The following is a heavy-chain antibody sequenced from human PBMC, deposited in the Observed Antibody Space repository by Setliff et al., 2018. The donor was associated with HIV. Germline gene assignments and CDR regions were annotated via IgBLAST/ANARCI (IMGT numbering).Heavy chain of an antibody. D-gene: IGHD6-13*01. CDR1: GFTFSNYA. CDR3: ATQGIAAASLLGHFNY. Sequence: GGSLRLSCAASGFTFSNYAMSWVRQAPGKGLEWVSVVSGSGGSTFYADFVKGRFTISRDNSKNTLYLQMNSLRADDTAVYYCATQGIAAASLLGHFNYWGQGTLVTVSS. J-gene: IGHJ4*02. V-gene: IGHV3-23*01. CDR2: VSGSGGST.